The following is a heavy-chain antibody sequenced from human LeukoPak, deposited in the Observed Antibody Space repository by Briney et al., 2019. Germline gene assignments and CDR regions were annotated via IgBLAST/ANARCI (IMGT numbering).Heavy chain of an antibody. CDR3: ARGPWGCFGEGGFDY. CDR1: GGSISSGDYY. CDR2: IDYSGST. D-gene: IGHD3-10*01. V-gene: IGHV4-30-4*08. Sequence: SETLSLTCTVSGGSISSGDYYWSWILQPPGKGLEWIGYIDYSGSTYYNPCLKSLVTISVDTSKNQFSLKLSPVTAAYTTAYYCARGPWGCFGEGGFDYWGEGTLVTVSS. J-gene: IGHJ4*02.